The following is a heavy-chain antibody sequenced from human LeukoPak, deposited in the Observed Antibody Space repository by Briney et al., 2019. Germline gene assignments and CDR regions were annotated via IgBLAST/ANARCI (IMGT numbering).Heavy chain of an antibody. Sequence: PGGSLRLSCAASGLTFSSYAMSWVRQAPGKGLEWVSTVTGGGTTYYADSVNGRFTISRDNSENTLSLQMGSLRAEDTARYYCASAGYCSGGSCKRGDFDVWGQGTMVTVSS. CDR1: GLTFSSYA. J-gene: IGHJ3*01. CDR3: ASAGYCSGGSCKRGDFDV. CDR2: VTGGGTT. V-gene: IGHV3-23*01. D-gene: IGHD2-15*01.